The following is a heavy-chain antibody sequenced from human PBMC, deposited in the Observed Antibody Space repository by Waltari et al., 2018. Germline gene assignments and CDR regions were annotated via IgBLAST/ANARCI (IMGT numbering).Heavy chain of an antibody. V-gene: IGHV3-15*01. CDR1: GFTFSNAW. CDR2: IKSKTDGGTT. J-gene: IGHJ4*02. CDR3: ARDRLSPAYEPIFLFDY. Sequence: EVQLVESGGGLVKPGGSLRLSCAASGFTFSNAWMSWVRQAPGKGLEWVGRIKSKTDGGTTDYAAPVKGRFTISRDDSKNTLYLQMNSLRAEDTAVYYCARDRLSPAYEPIFLFDYWGQGTLVTVSS. D-gene: IGHD5-12*01.